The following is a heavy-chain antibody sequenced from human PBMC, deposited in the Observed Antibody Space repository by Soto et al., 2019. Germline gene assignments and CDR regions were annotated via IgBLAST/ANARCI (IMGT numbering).Heavy chain of an antibody. J-gene: IGHJ3*02. CDR3: ARNYDILTGYAAFDI. CDR1: GGSISSGGYY. D-gene: IGHD3-9*01. V-gene: IGHV4-31*03. Sequence: SETLSLTCTVSGGSISSGGYYWSWIRQHPGKGLEWIGYIYYSGSTYYNPSLKSRVTISVDTSKNQFSLKLSSVTAADAAVYYCARNYDILTGYAAFDIWGQGTMVTVSS. CDR2: IYYSGST.